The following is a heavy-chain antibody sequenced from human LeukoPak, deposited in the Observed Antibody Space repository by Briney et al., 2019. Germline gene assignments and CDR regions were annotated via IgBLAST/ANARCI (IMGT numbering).Heavy chain of an antibody. CDR3: ARGPGVRRPFDY. J-gene: IGHJ4*02. CDR1: GGSISSGDYY. CDR2: IYYSGST. D-gene: IGHD1-1*01. Sequence: SQTLSLTCTVSGGSISSGDYYWSWIRQPPGKGLEWIGYIYYSGSTYYNPSLESRVTISVDTSKNQFSLKLSSVTAADTAVYYCARGPGVRRPFDYWGQGTPVTVSS. V-gene: IGHV4-30-4*01.